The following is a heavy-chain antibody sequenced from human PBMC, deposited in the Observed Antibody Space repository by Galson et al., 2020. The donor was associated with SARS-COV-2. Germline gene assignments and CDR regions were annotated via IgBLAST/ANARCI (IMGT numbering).Heavy chain of an antibody. Sequence: GGSLRRSCTASGFTFSSFWMHWVRQAPGKGLVWVSRINSEGNITSYADSVKGRFTISRDNAKNTLYLQMNSLRAEDTAVYYCTATRAYWGQGTLVTVSS. CDR2: INSEGNIT. J-gene: IGHJ4*02. V-gene: IGHV3-74*01. CDR1: GFTFSSFW. D-gene: IGHD1-26*01. CDR3: TATRAY.